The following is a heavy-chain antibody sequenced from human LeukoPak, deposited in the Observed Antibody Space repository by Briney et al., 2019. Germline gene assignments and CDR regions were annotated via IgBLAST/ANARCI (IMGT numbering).Heavy chain of an antibody. V-gene: IGHV4-38-2*02. CDR1: GYSISNDYY. J-gene: IGHJ4*02. CDR3: ATTNVLLWFGELSKTAYFDY. CDR2: INHSGST. Sequence: SETLSLTCRVSGYSISNDYYWGWIRQPPGKGLECIGSINHSGSTNYNPSLKSRVTISVDTSKNQFSLKLSSVTAADTAVYYCATTNVLLWFGELSKTAYFDYWGQGTLVTVSS. D-gene: IGHD3-10*01.